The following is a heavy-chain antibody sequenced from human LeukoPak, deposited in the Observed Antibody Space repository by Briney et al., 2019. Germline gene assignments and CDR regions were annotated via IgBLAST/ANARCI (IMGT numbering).Heavy chain of an antibody. CDR1: GGSISSYY. J-gene: IGHJ3*02. Sequence: PSETLSLTCTVSGGSISSYYWSWIRQPAGKGLEWIGRIYTSGSTNYNPPLKSRVTMSVDTSKNQFSLKLSSVTAADTAVYYCARALSGSYFENDAFDIWGQGTMVTVSS. CDR2: IYTSGST. D-gene: IGHD1-26*01. V-gene: IGHV4-4*07. CDR3: ARALSGSYFENDAFDI.